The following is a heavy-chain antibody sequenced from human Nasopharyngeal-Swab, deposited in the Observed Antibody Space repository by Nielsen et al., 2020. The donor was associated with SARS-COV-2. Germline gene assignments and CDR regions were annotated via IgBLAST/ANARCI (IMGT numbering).Heavy chain of an antibody. V-gene: IGHV1-3*04. CDR2: INTGNGNT. CDR3: ARDDSRREYQLLSALNYYYYGMDV. CDR1: GYTFTSYA. J-gene: IGHJ6*02. D-gene: IGHD2-2*01. Sequence: ASVKVSCKASGYTFTSYAMHWVRQAPGQRLEWMGWINTGNGNTKYSQKFQGRVTITEDTSASTAYMELSSLRSEDTAVYYCARDDSRREYQLLSALNYYYYGMDVWGQGTTVTVSS.